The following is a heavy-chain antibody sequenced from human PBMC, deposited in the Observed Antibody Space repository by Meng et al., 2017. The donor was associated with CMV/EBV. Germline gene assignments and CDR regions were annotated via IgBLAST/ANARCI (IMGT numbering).Heavy chain of an antibody. CDR1: GSTFSSYS. CDR3: ARDFLFGPPPDY. D-gene: IGHD2/OR15-2a*01. Sequence: GESLKISCAASGSTFSSYSMNWVRQAPGKGLEWVSSISSSSSYIYYADSVKGRFTISRDNAKNSLYLQMNSLRAEDTAVYYCARDFLFGPPPDYWGQGTLVTVSS. J-gene: IGHJ4*02. V-gene: IGHV3-21*01. CDR2: ISSSSSYI.